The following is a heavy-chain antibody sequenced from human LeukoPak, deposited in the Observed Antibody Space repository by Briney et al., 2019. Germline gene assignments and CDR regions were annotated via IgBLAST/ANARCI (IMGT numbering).Heavy chain of an antibody. CDR1: GYTFASYY. V-gene: IGHV1-46*01. Sequence: ASVKVSCKASGYTFASYYMHWVRQAPGQGLEWMGIINPSGGSTSYAQKFQGRVTMTRDTSTSTVYMELSSLRSEDTAVYYCARGGFIAAARKMRNWFDPWGQGTLVTVSS. J-gene: IGHJ5*02. CDR3: ARGGFIAAARKMRNWFDP. D-gene: IGHD6-13*01. CDR2: INPSGGST.